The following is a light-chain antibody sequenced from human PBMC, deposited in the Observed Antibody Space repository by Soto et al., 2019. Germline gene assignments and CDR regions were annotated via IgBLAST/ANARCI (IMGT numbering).Light chain of an antibody. J-gene: IGKJ5*01. V-gene: IGKV1-8*01. CDR2: AAS. Sequence: AIRMTQSPSSLSASTGDSVTITCRASQGISSYLAWYQQKPGKAPKLLIYAASTLQSGVPSRFSGSGSGTDFTLTISCLQSEDFAVYFCQQCSDWPLFTFGQGTRLEIK. CDR1: QGISSY. CDR3: QQCSDWPLFT.